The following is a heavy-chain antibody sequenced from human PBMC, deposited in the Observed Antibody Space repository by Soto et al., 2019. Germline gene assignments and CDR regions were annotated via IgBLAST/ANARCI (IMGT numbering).Heavy chain of an antibody. CDR2: ISGPADKT. J-gene: IGHJ5*02. CDR1: GFTFSNFA. D-gene: IGHD2-2*02. CDR3: ARVAGHTVYNWFDP. V-gene: IGHV3-23*01. Sequence: HPGGSLRLSCSASGFTFSNFAMGWVRQAPGKGLEWVSTISGPADKTYYADSVQGRFTISRDNSGNTSSLQMGSLRVDDTAVYYCARVAGHTVYNWFDPWGQGTLVTVSS.